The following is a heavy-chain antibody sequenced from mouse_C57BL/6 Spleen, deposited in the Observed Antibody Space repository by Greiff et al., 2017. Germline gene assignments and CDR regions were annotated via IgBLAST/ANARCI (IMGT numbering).Heavy chain of an antibody. CDR2: ISSGSSTI. J-gene: IGHJ4*01. V-gene: IGHV5-17*01. CDR3: ARPVYYGSSSYAMDY. CDR1: GFTFSDYG. Sequence: EVNLVESGGGLVKPGGSLKLSCAASGFTFSDYGMHWVRQAPEKGLEWVAYISSGSSTIYYADTVKGRFTISRDNAKNTLFLQMTSLRSEDTAMYYCARPVYYGSSSYAMDYWGQGTSVTVSS. D-gene: IGHD1-1*01.